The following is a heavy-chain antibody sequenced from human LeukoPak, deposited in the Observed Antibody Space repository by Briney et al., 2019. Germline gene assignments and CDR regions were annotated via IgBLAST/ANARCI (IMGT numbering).Heavy chain of an antibody. CDR2: IDPKSGGA. V-gene: IGHV1-2*02. Sequence: ASVKVSCKASGYTFTDYYMHWVRQAPGQGLEWMGWIDPKSGGANYAQKFQGRVTMTRDTSISTAYMELGRLRSDDTAVYHCAREMRVGATLDYWGQGTLVTVSS. CDR1: GYTFTDYY. D-gene: IGHD1-26*01. CDR3: AREMRVGATLDY. J-gene: IGHJ4*02.